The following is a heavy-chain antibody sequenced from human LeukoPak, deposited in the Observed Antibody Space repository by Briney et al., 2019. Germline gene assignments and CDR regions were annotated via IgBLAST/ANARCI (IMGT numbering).Heavy chain of an antibody. J-gene: IGHJ4*02. Sequence: PGGSLGLSCAASGFTVSSNYMNWVRQAPGKGLEWVSVIYSGGSTNYADSVKGRFTISRDNSKNTLYLQMNSLRADDTAVYYCIYGYTLDFWGQGTLVTVSS. CDR2: IYSGGST. CDR1: GFTVSSNY. D-gene: IGHD5-18*01. CDR3: IYGYTLDF. V-gene: IGHV3-53*01.